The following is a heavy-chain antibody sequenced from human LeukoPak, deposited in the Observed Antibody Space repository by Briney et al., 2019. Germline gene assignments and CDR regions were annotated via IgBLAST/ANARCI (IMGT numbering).Heavy chain of an antibody. D-gene: IGHD5-24*01. CDR2: ISCSSSFI. V-gene: IGHV3-48*02. CDR1: GLDFNGYS. CDR3: TRGRGADGYNFFDY. J-gene: IGHJ4*02. Sequence: GGSLRLSCAASGLDFNGYSMNWVRRAPGKGLEWVSYISCSSSFIYYADSVKGRFTISRDNAKNSLYLQMNSLRDDDTAVYYCTRGRGADGYNFFDYWGQGTLVTVSS.